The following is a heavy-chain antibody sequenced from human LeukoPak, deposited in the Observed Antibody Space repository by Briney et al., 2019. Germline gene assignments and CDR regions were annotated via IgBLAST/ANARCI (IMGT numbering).Heavy chain of an antibody. CDR1: GFTFSSYG. D-gene: IGHD3-3*01. CDR3: AIYDFWSGFDY. J-gene: IGHJ4*02. CDR2: ISYDGSNK. V-gene: IGHV3-30*03. Sequence: PGASLRLSCAASGFTFSSYGMHWVRQAPGKGLEWVAVISYDGSNKYYADSVKGRFTISRDNSKNTLYLQMNSLRAEDTAVYYCAIYDFWSGFDYWGQGTLVTVSS.